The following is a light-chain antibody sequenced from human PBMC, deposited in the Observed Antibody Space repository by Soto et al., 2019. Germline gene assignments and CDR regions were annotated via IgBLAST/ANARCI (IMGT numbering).Light chain of an antibody. J-gene: IGKJ3*01. CDR2: AAS. CDR3: QQYKTT. V-gene: IGKV1-39*01. CDR1: QSISSY. Sequence: DIQMTQSPSSLSASVGDRVTITCRASQSISSYLNWYQQRPGKAPKLLIYAASSLQSGVPSRFSGSGSGTDFTLTISSLQPEDFATYYCQQYKTTFGPGTKVDIK.